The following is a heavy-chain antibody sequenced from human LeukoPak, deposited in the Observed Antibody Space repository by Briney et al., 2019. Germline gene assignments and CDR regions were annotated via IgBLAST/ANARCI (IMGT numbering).Heavy chain of an antibody. J-gene: IGHJ4*02. CDR3: AKAAMIVVATPHYFDY. CDR1: GFTFSSYA. V-gene: IGHV3-23*01. CDR2: ISGSGGST. D-gene: IGHD3-22*01. Sequence: QPGGSLRLSCAASGFTFSSYAMSWVRQAPGKGLEWVSAISGSGGSTYYADSVKGRFTISRDNSKNTLYLQMNSLRAEDMAVYYCAKAAMIVVATPHYFDYWGQGTLVTVSS.